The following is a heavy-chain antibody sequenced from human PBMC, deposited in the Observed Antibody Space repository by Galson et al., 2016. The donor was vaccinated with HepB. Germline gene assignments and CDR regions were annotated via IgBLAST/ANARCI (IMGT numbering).Heavy chain of an antibody. V-gene: IGHV5-51*01. J-gene: IGHJ6*04. Sequence: QSGAEVKKPGESLKISCQGSGYNFTSYWIGWVRQMPGKGLEWMGIIYPGDSDTRYSPSFQGQVTISADKSISTAYLQWSSLKASDTAMYYCARHWRCSSTTCPMDVWGKGTTVTVSS. CDR2: IYPGDSDT. CDR1: GYNFTSYW. CDR3: ARHWRCSSTTCPMDV. D-gene: IGHD2-2*01.